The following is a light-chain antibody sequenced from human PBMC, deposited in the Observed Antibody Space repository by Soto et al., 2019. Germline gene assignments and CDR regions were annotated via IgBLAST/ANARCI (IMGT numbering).Light chain of an antibody. CDR3: LQVDVYPWT. J-gene: IGKJ1*01. Sequence: EIVFTHCPATLSVSPGQRASLSCRASQSFSTSVPWDHQKPGQAHRLRVYGASTRATGIPARFSGSGAGTDFTLTISSLQPEEFATYYCLQVDVYPWTFGQGTKVDI. CDR1: QSFSTS. CDR2: GAS. V-gene: IGKV3-15*01.